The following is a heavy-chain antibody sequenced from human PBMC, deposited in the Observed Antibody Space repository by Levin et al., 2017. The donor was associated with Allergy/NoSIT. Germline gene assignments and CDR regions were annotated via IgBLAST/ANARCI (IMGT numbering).Heavy chain of an antibody. Sequence: SLLLSCVASGFTFSTHVISWVRQAPGPFPSFFSALRSPRVPPPYADSVKGRFTISRDDSKNTLHLQMSNLSDEDAALYYCAITGTSSPDFDHWGQGTPVTVSS. V-gene: IGHV3-23*01. CDR2: LRSPRVPP. CDR3: AITGTSSPDFDH. J-gene: IGHJ4*02. D-gene: IGHD2-8*02. CDR1: GFTFSTHV.